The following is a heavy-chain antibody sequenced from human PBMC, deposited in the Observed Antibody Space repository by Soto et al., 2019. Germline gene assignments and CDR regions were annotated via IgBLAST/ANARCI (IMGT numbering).Heavy chain of an antibody. CDR3: ARFAAAGMLNFQH. CDR1: GGSISSYY. CDR2: IYYSGST. V-gene: IGHV4-59*08. D-gene: IGHD6-13*01. J-gene: IGHJ1*01. Sequence: SETLSLTCTVSGGSISSYYWSWIRQPPGKGLEWIGYIYYSGSTNYNPSLKSRGTISVDTSKNQFSLKLSSVTAADTAVYYCARFAAAGMLNFQHWDQGTLVTVSS.